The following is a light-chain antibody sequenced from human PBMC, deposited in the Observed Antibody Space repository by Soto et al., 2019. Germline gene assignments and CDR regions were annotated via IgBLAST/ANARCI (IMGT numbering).Light chain of an antibody. V-gene: IGKV1-9*01. Sequence: DIQFTQSPSFLSASVGDRVTITCRASQGINTYLAWYQQKLGKAPKVLIYDASKLHSGVPSRFSGSGSGTDFTLTISSLEPEDFAVYYCQQRSNWPPPTFGQGTRLEIK. CDR2: DAS. CDR3: QQRSNWPPPT. CDR1: QGINTY. J-gene: IGKJ5*01.